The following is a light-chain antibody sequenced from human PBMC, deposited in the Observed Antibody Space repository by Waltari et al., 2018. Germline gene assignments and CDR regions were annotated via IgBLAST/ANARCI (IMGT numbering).Light chain of an antibody. V-gene: IGKV1D-12*01. CDR3: QQCNTLPFA. CDR2: AAF. Sequence: DLQMPQSPSSVSVSVGDTVTITCRASQSISAWLAWYQQKPGKAPKLLISAAFNLQSGVPSRFSGSRSGTDFSLTISSLQPEDFATYYCQQCNTLPFAFGGGTTVEIK. J-gene: IGKJ4*01. CDR1: QSISAW.